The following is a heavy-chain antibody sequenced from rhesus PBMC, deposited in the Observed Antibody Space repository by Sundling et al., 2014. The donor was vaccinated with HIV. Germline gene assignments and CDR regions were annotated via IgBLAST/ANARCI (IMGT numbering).Heavy chain of an antibody. Sequence: EVQLVESGGGLVQPGGSLRLSCAASGFTFSSYGMYWVRQAPGKGLEWISAISSEGGSTFYADSVKGRFTISRDNSKNTLSLQMNSLRAEDTAVYYCAKDIEDSSWSFDYWGPGVLVTVSS. J-gene: IGHJ4*01. CDR2: ISSEGGST. D-gene: IGHD6-13*01. CDR1: GFTFSSYG. V-gene: IGHV3S42*01. CDR3: AKDIEDSSWSFDY.